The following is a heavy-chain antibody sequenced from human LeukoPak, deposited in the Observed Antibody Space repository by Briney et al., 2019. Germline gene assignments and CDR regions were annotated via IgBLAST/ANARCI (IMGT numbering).Heavy chain of an antibody. V-gene: IGHV1-18*01. CDR2: ISAYSGNK. CDR1: GYTFTSYG. J-gene: IGHJ5*02. Sequence: ASVKVSCKGAGYTFTSYGFSWVRQAPGQGLEWIGWISAYSGNKKYGQRFQDRLTMTTDASTSTSYMELRSLGSDDTAVYYCARGSSPFDPWGQGTLVTVSS. CDR3: ARGSSPFDP.